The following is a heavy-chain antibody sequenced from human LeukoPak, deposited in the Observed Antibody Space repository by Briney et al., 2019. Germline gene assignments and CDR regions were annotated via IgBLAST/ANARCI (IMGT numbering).Heavy chain of an antibody. D-gene: IGHD2-2*02. CDR1: GFTFRSYA. CDR2: ISYDGSNK. CDR3: ARESPYCSSTSCYTEGSAANYYYYYMDV. Sequence: GGSLRLSCAASGFTFRSYAMHWVRPAPGKGLEWVAVISYDGSNKYYADSVKGRFTISRDNSKNTLYLQMNSLRAEDTAVYYCARESPYCSSTSCYTEGSAANYYYYYMDVWGKGTTVTVSS. J-gene: IGHJ6*03. V-gene: IGHV3-30-3*01.